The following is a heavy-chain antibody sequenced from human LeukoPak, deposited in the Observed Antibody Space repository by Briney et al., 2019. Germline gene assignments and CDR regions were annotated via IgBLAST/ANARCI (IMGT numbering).Heavy chain of an antibody. CDR3: ARVAGYSGYDYFGY. CDR1: GFTFSTYS. CDR2: ISSSSSTI. J-gene: IGHJ4*02. V-gene: IGHV3-48*04. D-gene: IGHD5-12*01. Sequence: GGSLRLSCAASGFTFSTYSMNSVRQAPGKGLEWVSYISSSSSTIYYADSVKGRFAISRDNAKNSLYLQMNSLRAEDAAVYYCARVAGYSGYDYFGYWGQGTLVTVSS.